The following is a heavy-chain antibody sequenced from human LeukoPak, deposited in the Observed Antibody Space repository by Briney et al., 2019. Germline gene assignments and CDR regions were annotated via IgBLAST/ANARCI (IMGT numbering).Heavy chain of an antibody. CDR1: GFTFSSYA. CDR2: ISYDGSNK. V-gene: IGHV3-30-3*01. Sequence: GRSLRLSCAASGFTFSSYAMHWVRQAPGKGLEWVAVISYDGSNKYYADSVKGRFTISRDNSKNTLYLQMNSLRAEDTAVYYCVRSDNYYDSSGYYGDYWGQGTLVTVSS. D-gene: IGHD3-22*01. J-gene: IGHJ4*02. CDR3: VRSDNYYDSSGYYGDY.